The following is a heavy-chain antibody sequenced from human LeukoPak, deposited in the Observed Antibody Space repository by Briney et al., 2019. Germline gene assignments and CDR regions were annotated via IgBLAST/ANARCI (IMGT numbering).Heavy chain of an antibody. D-gene: IGHD6-19*01. CDR2: IYYSGST. CDR1: GGSISSGGYY. J-gene: IGHJ5*02. CDR3: ASVRLSELSAYSSTRSGFDP. Sequence: SETLSLTYTVSGGSISSGGYYWSWIRQHLGKGLEWIGYIYYSGSTYYNPSLKSRVTISVDTSKNQFSLKLSSVTAADTAVYYCASVRLSELSAYSSTRSGFDPWGQGTLVTVSS. V-gene: IGHV4-31*03.